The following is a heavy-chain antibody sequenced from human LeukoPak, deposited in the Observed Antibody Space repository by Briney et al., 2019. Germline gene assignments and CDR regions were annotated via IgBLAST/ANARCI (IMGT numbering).Heavy chain of an antibody. D-gene: IGHD6-13*01. Sequence: PGGSLRLSCAASGFTFTSYAMSWVRQAPGKGLEWVSAISSSGGSTYYADSVKGRFTISRDNSKNTLYLRMNSLRAEDTAVYYCAKDRDSSSCPWGQGTLVTVSS. CDR1: GFTFTSYA. J-gene: IGHJ5*02. CDR2: ISSSGGST. CDR3: AKDRDSSSCP. V-gene: IGHV3-23*01.